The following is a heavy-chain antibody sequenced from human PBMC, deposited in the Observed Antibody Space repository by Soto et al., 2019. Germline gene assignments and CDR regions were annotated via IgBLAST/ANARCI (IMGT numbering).Heavy chain of an antibody. CDR1: GGTFSSYA. Sequence: SVKVSCKASGGTFSSYAISWVRQAPGQGLEWMGGIIPIFGTANYAQKFQGRVTITADESTSTAYMELSSLRAEDTAVYYCAREISDFWSGGIDYWGQGTLVTVSS. CDR2: IIPIFGTA. CDR3: AREISDFWSGGIDY. J-gene: IGHJ4*02. D-gene: IGHD3-3*01. V-gene: IGHV1-69*13.